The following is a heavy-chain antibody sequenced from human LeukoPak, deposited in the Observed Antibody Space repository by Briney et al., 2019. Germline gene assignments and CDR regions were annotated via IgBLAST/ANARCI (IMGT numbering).Heavy chain of an antibody. CDR3: TRGGRYYYDSSGYFDY. CDR2: IYYSGST. V-gene: IGHV4-59*01. D-gene: IGHD3-22*01. Sequence: SETLSLTCTVSGGSISSYYWSWIWQPPGKGLEWIGYIYYSGSTNYNPSLKSRVTISVDTSKNQFSLKLSSVTAADTAVYYCTRGGRYYYDSSGYFDYWGQGTLVTVSS. J-gene: IGHJ4*02. CDR1: GGSISSYY.